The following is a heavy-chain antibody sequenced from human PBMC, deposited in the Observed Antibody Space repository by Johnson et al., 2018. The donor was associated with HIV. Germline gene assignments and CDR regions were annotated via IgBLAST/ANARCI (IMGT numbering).Heavy chain of an antibody. D-gene: IGHD3-9*01. J-gene: IGHJ3*01. CDR1: GFTFSSYD. CDR2: ISGSGGST. V-gene: IGHV3-23*04. CDR3: ARGFDWHWPTSAFHV. Sequence: MLLVESGGGLVQPGGSLRLSCAASGFTFSSYDMHWVRQATGKGLEWVSAISGSGGSTYYADSVKGRFTISRDNSKNTLYLQMNSLRAEDTAVYYCARGFDWHWPTSAFHVWGQGTMVSVSS.